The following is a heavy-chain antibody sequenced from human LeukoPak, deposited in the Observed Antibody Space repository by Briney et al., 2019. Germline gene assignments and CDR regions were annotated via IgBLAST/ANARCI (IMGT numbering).Heavy chain of an antibody. V-gene: IGHV4-61*01. Sequence: SETLSLTCTVSGGSVSNNNFFWNWIRQPPGKGLEWIGYIYNSGSTNYNPALNSRVTISVDTSNNQFSLKLSSVIAADTAVYYCAGLEAHRPLDYWGQGTLVIVSS. CDR1: GGSVSNNNFF. J-gene: IGHJ4*02. CDR2: IYNSGST. CDR3: AGLEAHRPLDY.